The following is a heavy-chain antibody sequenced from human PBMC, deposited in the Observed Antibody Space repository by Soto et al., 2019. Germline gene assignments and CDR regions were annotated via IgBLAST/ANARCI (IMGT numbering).Heavy chain of an antibody. D-gene: IGHD4-4*01. CDR1: GGTFSSYA. J-gene: IGHJ4*02. Sequence: GASVKVSCKASGGTFSSYAISCVRQAPGQGLEWMGGIIPIFGTANYAQKFQGRVTITADESTSTAYMELSSLRSEDTAVYYCAREATDGDLYYFEYWGQGTLVTVSS. CDR2: IIPIFGTA. V-gene: IGHV1-69*13. CDR3: AREATDGDLYYFEY.